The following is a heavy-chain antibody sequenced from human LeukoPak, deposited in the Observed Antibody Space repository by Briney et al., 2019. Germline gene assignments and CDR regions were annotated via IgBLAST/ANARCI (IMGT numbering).Heavy chain of an antibody. V-gene: IGHV3-23*01. CDR3: ATASYSSGPYYYGMDV. J-gene: IGHJ6*02. CDR2: ISGSDGST. D-gene: IGHD6-19*01. Sequence: GGSLRLSCAASGFTFSPYALSWVRQAPGKGLEWVSSISGSDGSTFYADSVKGRFSISRDNSKNTLYLHMNSLRAEDTALYYCATASYSSGPYYYGMDVWGHGTTVTVSS. CDR1: GFTFSPYA.